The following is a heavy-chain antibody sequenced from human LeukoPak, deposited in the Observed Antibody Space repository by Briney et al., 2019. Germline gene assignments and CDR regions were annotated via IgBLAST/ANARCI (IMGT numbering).Heavy chain of an antibody. V-gene: IGHV3-7*01. J-gene: IGHJ6*03. CDR1: GVTSSSNW. CDR2: IKQGGSEE. Sequence: PGGSLRLSCAASGVTSSSNWMSWVRHPPGKGREWVANIKQGGSEEEYVHTVKGRFTISTDNAKNSLYLQMNSLRAEDTAVYYCARDPRRLLEWLFDYYMDVWGKGTTVTVSS. D-gene: IGHD3-3*01. CDR3: ARDPRRLLEWLFDYYMDV.